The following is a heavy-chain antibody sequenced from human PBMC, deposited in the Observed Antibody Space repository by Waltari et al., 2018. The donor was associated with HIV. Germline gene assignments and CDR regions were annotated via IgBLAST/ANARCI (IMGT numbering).Heavy chain of an antibody. CDR3: ARMGLMMYAIGAFDI. Sequence: EVQLVESGGGLVQPGGSLRLSCAASGFTFSLYWMSWVRQAPGRGREGVANRKQDGSEKHYVDSVKGRFTISRDNAKKSLYPQMNSLRAEDTAVYYCARMGLMMYAIGAFDIWGQGTMVTVSS. J-gene: IGHJ3*02. CDR1: GFTFSLYW. CDR2: RKQDGSEK. D-gene: IGHD2-8*01. V-gene: IGHV3-7*01.